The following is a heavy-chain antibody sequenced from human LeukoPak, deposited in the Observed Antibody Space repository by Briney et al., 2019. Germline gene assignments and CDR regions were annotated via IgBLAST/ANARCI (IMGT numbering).Heavy chain of an antibody. D-gene: IGHD2-15*01. CDR3: ARAVGYCSGGSCYRPTNFDY. CDR1: GGSFSGYY. J-gene: IGHJ4*02. CDR2: INHSGST. Sequence: SETLSLTCAVYGGSFSGYYWSWIRQPPGKGLEWIGEINHSGSTNYNPSLKSRVTISVDTSKSQFSLKLSSVTAADTAVYYCARAVGYCSGGSCYRPTNFDYWGQGTLVTVSS. V-gene: IGHV4-34*01.